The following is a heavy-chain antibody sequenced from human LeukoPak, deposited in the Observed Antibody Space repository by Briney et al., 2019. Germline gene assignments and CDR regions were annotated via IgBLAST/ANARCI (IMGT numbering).Heavy chain of an antibody. V-gene: IGHV3-21*01. CDR3: ARGRARDGSYPWFDS. D-gene: IGHD3-16*02. J-gene: IGHJ5*01. Sequence: PGGSLRLSCAASGFTFSSYSMNWVRQAPGKGLEWVSSISSSSSYIYYADSVKGRFTISRDNAKNSLYLQMNSLRAEDTAVYYCARGRARDGSYPWFDSWGQGTLVTVSS. CDR2: ISSSSSYI. CDR1: GFTFSSYS.